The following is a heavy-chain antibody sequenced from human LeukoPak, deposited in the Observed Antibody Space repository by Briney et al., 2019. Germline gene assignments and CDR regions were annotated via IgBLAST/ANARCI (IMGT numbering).Heavy chain of an antibody. Sequence: SETLSLTCTVSGGSISSYYWSWIRQPPGKGLEWIGYIYYSGSTNYNPSLKSRVTISVDTSKNQFSLKLSSVTAADTAVYYCARGAGTMRVDKTRIWAYENNWFDPWGQGTLVTVSS. D-gene: IGHD3-22*01. CDR1: GGSISSYY. J-gene: IGHJ5*02. V-gene: IGHV4-59*01. CDR2: IYYSGST. CDR3: ARGAGTMRVDKTRIWAYENNWFDP.